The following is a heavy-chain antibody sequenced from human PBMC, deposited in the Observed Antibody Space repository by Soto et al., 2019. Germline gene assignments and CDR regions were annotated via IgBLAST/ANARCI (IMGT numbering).Heavy chain of an antibody. D-gene: IGHD2-2*01. J-gene: IGHJ5*02. CDR1: SGSFSGYY. CDR3: ARDGFCTSTTCRVGNWFDP. V-gene: IGHV4-34*01. Sequence: QVQLQQWGAGLLKPSETLSLTCVVYSGSFSGYYWSWIRQSPGKGLEWIGGINHRGSTNYNPSLESRVTISVDTSKNQFSLKLPSVTAADTAMYYCARDGFCTSTTCRVGNWFDPWGQGTLVTVSS. CDR2: INHRGST.